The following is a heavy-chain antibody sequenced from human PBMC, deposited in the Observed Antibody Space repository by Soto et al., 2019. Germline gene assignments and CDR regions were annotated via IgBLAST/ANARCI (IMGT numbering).Heavy chain of an antibody. J-gene: IGHJ3*02. CDR1: GFTFSNAW. V-gene: IGHV3-15*01. Sequence: PGCSPRLSCAASGFTFSNAWMSGFLQDPGKGLEWVGRIKSKTDGGTTDYAAPVKGRFTISRDDSKNTLYLQMNSLKTEDTYVYYCTTDAEVLDAFDIWGQGIMVTV. CDR2: IKSKTDGGTT. D-gene: IGHD2-8*02. CDR3: TTDAEVLDAFDI.